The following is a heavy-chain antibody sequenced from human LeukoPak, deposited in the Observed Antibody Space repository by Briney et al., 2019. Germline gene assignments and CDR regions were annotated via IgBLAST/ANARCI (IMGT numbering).Heavy chain of an antibody. CDR1: GGSISSYY. J-gene: IGHJ3*02. D-gene: IGHD2-21*02. Sequence: SETLSLTCTVSGGSISSYYWSWIRQPAGKGLEWIGRIYTSGSTNYNPSLRSRVTMSVDTSKNQFSLKLSSVTAADTAVYYCAAYCGGDCRDAFDIWGQGTMVTVSS. V-gene: IGHV4-4*07. CDR2: IYTSGST. CDR3: AAYCGGDCRDAFDI.